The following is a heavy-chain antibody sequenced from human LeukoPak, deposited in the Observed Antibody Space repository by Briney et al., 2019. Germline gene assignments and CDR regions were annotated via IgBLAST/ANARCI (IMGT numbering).Heavy chain of an antibody. J-gene: IGHJ4*02. CDR2: IRGDSTET. V-gene: IGHV3-21*01. D-gene: IGHD3-3*01. Sequence: GGSLRLSCEGSGFTFSYSMIWVRQAPGKGLEWVSSIRGDSTETRHTDSLMGRFTISRDNAKKSLYLQMNSLRAEDTAVYYCARGHFGVVLDYWGQGTLVTVSS. CDR3: ARGHFGVVLDY. CDR1: GFTFSYS.